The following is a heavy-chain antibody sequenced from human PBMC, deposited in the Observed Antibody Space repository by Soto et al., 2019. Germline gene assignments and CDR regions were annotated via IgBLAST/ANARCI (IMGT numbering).Heavy chain of an antibody. J-gene: IGHJ4*02. V-gene: IGHV3-23*01. CDR3: AKVPGGGYSSGVFDY. Sequence: EVQLLESGGGLVQPGGSLRLSCAASGFTFSSYAMSWVRQAPGKGLEWVSAISGSGGSTYYADSVKGRFNISRDNSKNALYLQMNRRRGKDTAVYYCAKVPGGGYSSGVFDYWGQGTLVTVSS. D-gene: IGHD6-19*01. CDR2: ISGSGGST. CDR1: GFTFSSYA.